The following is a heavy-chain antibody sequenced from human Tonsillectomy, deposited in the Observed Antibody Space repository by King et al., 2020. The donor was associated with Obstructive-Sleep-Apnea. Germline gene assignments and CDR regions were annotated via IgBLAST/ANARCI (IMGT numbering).Heavy chain of an antibody. V-gene: IGHV1-46*01. CDR1: GYTFTSYY. D-gene: IGHD1-26*01. Sequence: QLVQSGAEVKKPGASVKVSCKASGYTFTSYYMHWVRQAPGQGLEWMGIINPSGGSTSYAQKFQGRVTMTRDTSTSTVYMELSSLRSEDTAVYYCARGPSELLRQYYFDYWGQGTLVTVSS. CDR3: ARGPSELLRQYYFDY. J-gene: IGHJ4*02. CDR2: INPSGGST.